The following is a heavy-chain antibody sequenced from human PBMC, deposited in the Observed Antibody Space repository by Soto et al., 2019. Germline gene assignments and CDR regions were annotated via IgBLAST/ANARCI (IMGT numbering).Heavy chain of an antibody. Sequence: PSETLSLTCTVAGGSMSSGGYYWSWIRQPPGKGLEWIGYIYYSGSTYYNPSLKSRVTISVDTSKNQFSLKLSSVTAADTAVYYCAGLQSTPFSGLDPRAQGNLLTVSS. V-gene: IGHV4-30-4*08. J-gene: IGHJ5*02. CDR3: AGLQSTPFSGLDP. CDR1: GGSMSSGGYY. D-gene: IGHD4-4*01. CDR2: IYYSGST.